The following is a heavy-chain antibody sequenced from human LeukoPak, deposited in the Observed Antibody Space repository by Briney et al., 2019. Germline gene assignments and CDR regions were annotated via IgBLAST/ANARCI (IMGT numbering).Heavy chain of an antibody. V-gene: IGHV4-59*08. CDR1: GGSISSYY. D-gene: IGHD6-19*01. Sequence: SETLSLTCTVLGGSISSYYWSWLRQPPGKGLEWIGYIYNSGRPNYNPSLKSRVTISIDASKDQFSLNLSSVTAADTAVYYCARHGSDWSFDHWGQGALVTVSS. J-gene: IGHJ4*02. CDR3: ARHGSDWSFDH. CDR2: IYNSGRP.